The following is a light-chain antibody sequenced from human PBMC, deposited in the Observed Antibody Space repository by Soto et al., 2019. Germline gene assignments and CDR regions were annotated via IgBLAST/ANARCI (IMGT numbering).Light chain of an antibody. CDR1: QSISSW. Sequence: DIQMTQSPSTLSASVGDRVTITCRASQSISSWLAWYQQKPGKAPKLLIYKASSLESGVPSRFSGSGSATEFTLTISSLQPDDFATYYCQQFNNYPWTFGQGTKVDI. J-gene: IGKJ1*01. V-gene: IGKV1-5*03. CDR2: KAS. CDR3: QQFNNYPWT.